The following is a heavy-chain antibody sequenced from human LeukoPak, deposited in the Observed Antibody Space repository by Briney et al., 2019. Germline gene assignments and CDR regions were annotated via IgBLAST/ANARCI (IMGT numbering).Heavy chain of an antibody. Sequence: GGSLRLSCAASEFTFSSYSMNWVRQAPGKGLEWVSYITNSGNSKSYADSVKGRFTISRDNAKNSLYLQMNSLRAEDTAVYYCARNYGDYNYWGQGTLVTVSS. CDR3: ARNYGDYNY. J-gene: IGHJ4*02. CDR2: ITNSGNSK. CDR1: EFTFSSYS. D-gene: IGHD4-17*01. V-gene: IGHV3-48*04.